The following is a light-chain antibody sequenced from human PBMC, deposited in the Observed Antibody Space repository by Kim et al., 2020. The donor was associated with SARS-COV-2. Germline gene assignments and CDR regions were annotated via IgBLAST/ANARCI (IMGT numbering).Light chain of an antibody. J-gene: IGKJ2*01. V-gene: IGKV1-5*01. Sequence: STLAASLGDRVTITCRASQSIGSWLAWYQQKAGKAPKVLIYHASTLESGVPSRFSGSGSGTEFTLTISSLQPDDFATYYCQKANGEFGQGTKLEI. CDR2: HAS. CDR1: QSIGSW. CDR3: QKANGE.